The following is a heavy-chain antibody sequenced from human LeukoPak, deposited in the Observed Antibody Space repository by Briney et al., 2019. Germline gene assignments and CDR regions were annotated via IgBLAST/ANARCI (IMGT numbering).Heavy chain of an antibody. D-gene: IGHD6-19*01. Sequence: GGSLRLSCAASGFTFSSYWMSRVRQAPGKGLEWVANIKQDGSEKYYVDSVKGRFTISRDNAKNSLYLQMNSLRAEDTAVYYCARVFGSGYKHWFDPWGQGTLVTVSS. J-gene: IGHJ5*02. CDR3: ARVFGSGYKHWFDP. CDR1: GFTFSSYW. V-gene: IGHV3-7*01. CDR2: IKQDGSEK.